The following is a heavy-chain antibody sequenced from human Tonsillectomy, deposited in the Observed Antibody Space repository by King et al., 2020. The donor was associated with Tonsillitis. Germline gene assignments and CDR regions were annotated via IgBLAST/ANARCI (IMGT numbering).Heavy chain of an antibody. Sequence: VQLVESGGGLVQPGGSLRLSCASSGFTFSSDIMNWVRQAPGQGLEWVSYISICISTIYYADSVKGRFTISRDNAKNSLYLQMNSLRAEDTAVYYCARDSAFDYWGQGTLVTVSS. CDR1: GFTFSSDI. D-gene: IGHD3-10*01. V-gene: IGHV3-48*01. CDR2: ISICISTI. CDR3: ARDSAFDY. J-gene: IGHJ4*02.